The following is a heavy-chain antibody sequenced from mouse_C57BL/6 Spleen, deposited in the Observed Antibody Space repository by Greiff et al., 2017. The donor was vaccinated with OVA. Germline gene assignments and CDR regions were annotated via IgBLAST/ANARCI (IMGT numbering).Heavy chain of an antibody. CDR3: ARAPFTVLAPTEYFDV. CDR1: GYTFTSYW. V-gene: IGHV1-72*01. D-gene: IGHD1-1*01. CDR2: IDPNSGGN. Sequence: QVQLQQPGAELVKPGASVKLSCKASGYTFTSYWMHWVKQRPGRGLEWIGRIDPNSGGNKYNEKFKSKATLTVATPSSTAYMQLSRLTSEDSAVYYCARAPFTVLAPTEYFDVWGTGTTVTVAS. J-gene: IGHJ1*03.